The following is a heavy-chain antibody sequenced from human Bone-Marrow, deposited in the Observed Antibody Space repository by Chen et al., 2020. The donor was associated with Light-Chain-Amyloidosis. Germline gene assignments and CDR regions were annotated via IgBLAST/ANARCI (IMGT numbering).Heavy chain of an antibody. CDR3: ARHPRYLDWFDP. CDR2: VFSTGTT. D-gene: IGHD3-16*02. V-gene: IGHV4-39*01. CDR1: GDSINSSPYF. Sequence: QLQLQESGPGLVKPSETLSLTCTVSGDSINSSPYFWGWIRQSPGNGLEWIGTVFSTGTTYYNPSLKSRLTISVDTSKNQFSLKLSSVTAADTAVYYCARHPRYLDWFDPWGREPWSSSHQ. J-gene: IGHJ5*02.